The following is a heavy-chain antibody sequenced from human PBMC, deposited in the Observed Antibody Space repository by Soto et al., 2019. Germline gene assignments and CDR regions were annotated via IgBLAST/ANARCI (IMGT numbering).Heavy chain of an antibody. CDR3: ARDYRNSVYDYPRVES. CDR1: GYTFANFG. D-gene: IGHD5-12*01. CDR2: ISNSNGNI. Sequence: QVQLVQSGAEVKKPGASVKVSCKASGYTFANFGVTWVRQAPGQGLEWMGWISNSNGNIEYAQKLQGRVTMTSDTSTDTAYMELRNLRSDDTAVFYCARDYRNSVYDYPRVESWGQGTLITVSS. J-gene: IGHJ4*02. V-gene: IGHV1-18*01.